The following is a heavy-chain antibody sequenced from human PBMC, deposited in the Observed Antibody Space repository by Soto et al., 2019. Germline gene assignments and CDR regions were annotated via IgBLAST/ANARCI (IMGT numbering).Heavy chain of an antibody. J-gene: IGHJ4*02. CDR1: GFTFSTYS. CDR3: ARDYSGGYDLDY. D-gene: IGHD1-26*01. CDR2: ISNDGSNA. Sequence: QVQLGESGGGVVQPGRSLRLSCAAAGFTFSTYSMHWVRQAPGKGLEWVAVISNDGSNAYYADSVKGRFTISRDNSKNTLSLQMNSLRAVHTAVYYCARDYSGGYDLDYWGQGTLVTVSS. V-gene: IGHV3-30-3*01.